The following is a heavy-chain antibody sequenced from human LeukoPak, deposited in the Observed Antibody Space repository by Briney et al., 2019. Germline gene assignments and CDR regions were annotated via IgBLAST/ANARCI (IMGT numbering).Heavy chain of an antibody. J-gene: IGHJ3*02. CDR1: GVTLSGHH. CDR3: ARDGAEGDNSAFDM. D-gene: IGHD3-22*01. Sequence: PGGSLRLSCAASGVTLSGHHMDWVRQAPGKGLEWVGRTRDKARGYTTEYAASVKGRFTISRDDSKTLVYLQMNSLRTEDTAVYFCARDGAEGDNSAFDMWGQGTVVTVSS. CDR2: TRDKARGYTT. V-gene: IGHV3-72*01.